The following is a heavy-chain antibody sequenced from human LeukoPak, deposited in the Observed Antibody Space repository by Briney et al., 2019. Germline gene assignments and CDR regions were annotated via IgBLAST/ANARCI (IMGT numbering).Heavy chain of an antibody. Sequence: ASVKVSCKASGYTFTAYYMHWVRQAPGQGPEWMGWINPNSGGTDYAQKFQGRVTMTRDTSISTAYMELSSLTSDDTAVYYCARDGIYSRNFDAFDIWGRGTMVTVSS. V-gene: IGHV1-2*02. CDR1: GYTFTAYY. D-gene: IGHD6-13*01. J-gene: IGHJ3*02. CDR2: INPNSGGT. CDR3: ARDGIYSRNFDAFDI.